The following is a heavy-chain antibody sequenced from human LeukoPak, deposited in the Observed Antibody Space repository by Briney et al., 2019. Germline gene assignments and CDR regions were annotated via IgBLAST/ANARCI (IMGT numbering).Heavy chain of an antibody. V-gene: IGHV4-34*01. CDR1: GGSFSGSY. CDR3: ARGRYCSSTSCSPFDY. J-gene: IGHJ4*02. Sequence: KSSETLSLTCAVYGGSFSGSYWSWIRRPPGKGLEWIGEINHSGSTNYNPSLKSRVTISVDTSKNQFSLKLSSVTAADTAVYYCARGRYCSSTSCSPFDYWGQGTLVTVSS. CDR2: INHSGST. D-gene: IGHD2-2*01.